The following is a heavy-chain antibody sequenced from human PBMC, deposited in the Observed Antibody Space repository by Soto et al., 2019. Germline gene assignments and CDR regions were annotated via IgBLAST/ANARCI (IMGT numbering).Heavy chain of an antibody. CDR2: IDWDDDK. CDR1: GFSLSTSGMC. D-gene: IGHD3-22*01. V-gene: IGHV2-70*01. Sequence: SGPTLVNPTPPLTLTCTFSGFSLSTSGMCVSWIRQPPGKALEWLALIDWDDDKYYSTSLKTRLTISKDTSKNQVVLTMTNMDPVDTATYYCARTLTYYYDSSGYEYDYWGQGTLVTVS. J-gene: IGHJ4*02. CDR3: ARTLTYYYDSSGYEYDY.